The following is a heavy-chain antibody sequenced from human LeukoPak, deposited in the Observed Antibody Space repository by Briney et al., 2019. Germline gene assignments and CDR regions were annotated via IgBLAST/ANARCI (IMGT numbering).Heavy chain of an antibody. V-gene: IGHV1-2*02. CDR2: INPNSGGT. J-gene: IGHJ4*02. D-gene: IGHD5-18*01. CDR3: ARDIRIQLWSDPNDYFDY. CDR1: GYTFTRYY. Sequence: GASVKVSCKASGYTFTRYYMHWVRQAPGQGLEWMGWINPNSGGTNYAQKFQGRVTMTRDTSISTAYMELSRLRSDDTAVYYCARDIRIQLWSDPNDYFDYWGQGTLVTVSS.